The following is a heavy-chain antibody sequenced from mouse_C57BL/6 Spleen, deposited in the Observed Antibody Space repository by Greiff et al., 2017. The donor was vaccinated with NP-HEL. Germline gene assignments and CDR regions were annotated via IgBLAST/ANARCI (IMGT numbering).Heavy chain of an antibody. J-gene: IGHJ3*01. Sequence: VQRVESGPELVKPGASVKISCKASGYAFSSSWMNWVKQRPGKGLEWIGRIYPGDGDTNYNGKFKGKATLTADKSSSTAYMQLSSLTSEDSAVYFCSYYFAYWGQGTLVTVSA. V-gene: IGHV1-82*01. CDR3: SYYFAY. CDR2: IYPGDGDT. CDR1: GYAFSSSW. D-gene: IGHD2-10*01.